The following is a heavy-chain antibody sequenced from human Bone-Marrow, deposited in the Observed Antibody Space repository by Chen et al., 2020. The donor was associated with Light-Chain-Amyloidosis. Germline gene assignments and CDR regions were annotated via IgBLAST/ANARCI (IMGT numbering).Heavy chain of an antibody. CDR1: GFPFDDFA. CDR2: ISWNSGIM. CDR3: VKSFAPHWYYMDV. D-gene: IGHD1-1*01. Sequence: EAQLVESGGGLVQPGRSLRLSCAASGFPFDDFAMPWVRQAPGKGLEWVSGISWNSGIMGYAESVRGRFNISRDNAKNSLDLQMNSLRPEDTALYYCVKSFAPHWYYMDVWGKGTSVTVSS. J-gene: IGHJ6*03. V-gene: IGHV3-9*01.